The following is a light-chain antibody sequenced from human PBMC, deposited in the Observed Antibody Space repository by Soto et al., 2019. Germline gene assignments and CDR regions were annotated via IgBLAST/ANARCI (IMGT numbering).Light chain of an antibody. CDR3: QQYNSYSPWR. CDR1: QSISSW. J-gene: IGKJ1*01. Sequence: DIQMTQSPSTLSASVGDRVTITCRASQSISSWLAWYQQKPGKAPKLLIYDASSLESGVPSRFSGSGSGTEFTLTISSLQPDDFATYYCQQYNSYSPWRFGQGTKVES. V-gene: IGKV1-5*01. CDR2: DAS.